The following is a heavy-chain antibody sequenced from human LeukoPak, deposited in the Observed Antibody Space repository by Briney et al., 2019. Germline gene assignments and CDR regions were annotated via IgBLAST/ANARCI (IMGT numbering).Heavy chain of an antibody. Sequence: GGSLRLPCAASGFTFSSYAMSWVRQAPGKGLEWVSAISGSGGSTYYADSVKGRFTISRDNSKNTLYLQMNSLRAEDTAVYYCTKVVRIVATPEYYYDYWGQGTLLTVSS. CDR3: TKVVRIVATPEYYYDY. CDR2: ISGSGGST. J-gene: IGHJ4*02. CDR1: GFTFSSYA. D-gene: IGHD5-12*01. V-gene: IGHV3-23*01.